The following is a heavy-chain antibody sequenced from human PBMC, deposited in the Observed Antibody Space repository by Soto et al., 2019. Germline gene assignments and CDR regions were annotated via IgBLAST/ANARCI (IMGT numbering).Heavy chain of an antibody. Sequence: SETLSLTCAVLSGSISSSNWWSWVRQPPGKGLEWIGSIYYSGSTYYNPSLKSRVTISVDTSKNQFSLKLSSVTAADTAVYYCPRPIPLAFWSGYYTGGTWFDPWGRGTLVTVSS. CDR2: IYYSGST. CDR1: SGSISSSNW. CDR3: PRPIPLAFWSGYYTGGTWFDP. D-gene: IGHD3-3*01. J-gene: IGHJ5*02. V-gene: IGHV4-39*01.